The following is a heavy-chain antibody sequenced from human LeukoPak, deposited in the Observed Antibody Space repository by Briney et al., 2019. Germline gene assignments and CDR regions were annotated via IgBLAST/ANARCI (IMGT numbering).Heavy chain of an antibody. D-gene: IGHD1-26*01. CDR1: GFTFDDYT. CDR3: TARGPDSDSSVAY. J-gene: IGHJ4*02. CDR2: ISWDGGST. Sequence: GGSLRLSCAASGFTFDDYTMHWVRQAPGKGLEWVSLISWDGGSTYYADSVKGRFTISRDNSKNSLYLQMNSLKTEDTAVYYCTARGPDSDSSVAYWGQGTLVTVSS. V-gene: IGHV3-43*01.